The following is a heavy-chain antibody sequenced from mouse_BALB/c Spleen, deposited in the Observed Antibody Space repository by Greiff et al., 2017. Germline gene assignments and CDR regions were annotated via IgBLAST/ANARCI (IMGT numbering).Heavy chain of an antibody. CDR1: GFTFSSYA. CDR2: ISSGGSYT. D-gene: IGHD3-1*01. V-gene: IGHV5-9-3*01. Sequence: DVHLVESGGGLVKPGGSLKLSCAASGFTFSSYAMSWVRQTPEKRLEWVATISSGGSYTYYPDSVKGRFTISRDNAKNTLYLQMSSLRSEDTAMYYCARHPPSGYYFDYWGQGTTLTVSS. J-gene: IGHJ2*01. CDR3: ARHPPSGYYFDY.